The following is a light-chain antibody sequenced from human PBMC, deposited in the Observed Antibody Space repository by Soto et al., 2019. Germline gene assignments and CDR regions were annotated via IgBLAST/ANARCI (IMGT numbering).Light chain of an antibody. CDR3: CSYAGSTTFYV. Sequence: QSVLTQPAFVSESPGQSITISCTGTSSDVESYKLVSWYQQHPDKAPKLIIYEGNKRPSGVSNRFSGSKSGNTASLTISGLQAEDDADYYCCSYAGSTTFYVLGTGTKVTVL. CDR2: EGN. V-gene: IGLV2-23*01. J-gene: IGLJ1*01. CDR1: SSDVESYKL.